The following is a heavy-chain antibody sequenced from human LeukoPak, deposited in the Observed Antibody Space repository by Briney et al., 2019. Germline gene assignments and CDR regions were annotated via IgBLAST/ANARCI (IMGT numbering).Heavy chain of an antibody. CDR1: GGSISSSNYY. V-gene: IGHV4-39*07. Sequence: SETLSLTCTVSGGSISSSNYYWGWIRQPPGKGLEWIGSIYYSGSTNYNPSLKSRVTMSVDTSKNQFSLKLSSVTAADTAVYYCAISRGGYCSSTSCYNYYYMDVWGKGTTVTVSS. CDR2: IYYSGST. D-gene: IGHD2-2*02. CDR3: AISRGGYCSSTSCYNYYYMDV. J-gene: IGHJ6*03.